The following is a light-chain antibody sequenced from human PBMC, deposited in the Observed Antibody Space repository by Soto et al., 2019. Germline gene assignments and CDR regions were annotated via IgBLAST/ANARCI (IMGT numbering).Light chain of an antibody. CDR1: SSDFGGYTY. J-gene: IGLJ1*01. CDR3: SSYTSTSTYV. CDR2: DAT. Sequence: QSVLTQPASVSGSPGQSITISCTGTSSDFGGYTYVSWYQQHPGKAPKLMIFDATSRPSGVSNRFSGSKSDNTASLTIAGLQAEDEADYYCSSYTSTSTYVFGTATKLTVL. V-gene: IGLV2-14*03.